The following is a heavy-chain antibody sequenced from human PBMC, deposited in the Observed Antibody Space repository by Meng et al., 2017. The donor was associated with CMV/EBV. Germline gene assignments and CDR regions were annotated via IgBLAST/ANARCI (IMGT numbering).Heavy chain of an antibody. CDR3: ARGLRQLPDDAFDI. V-gene: IGHV1-2*02. D-gene: IGHD2-2*01. CDR1: GYTFTSYD. J-gene: IGHJ3*02. CDR2: INPNSGGT. Sequence: ASVKVSCKASGYTFTSYDINWVRQAPGQGLEWMGWINPNSGGTNYAQKFQGRVTMTRDTSISTAYMELSRLRSDDTAVYYCARGLRQLPDDAFDIWGQGTMVTVSS.